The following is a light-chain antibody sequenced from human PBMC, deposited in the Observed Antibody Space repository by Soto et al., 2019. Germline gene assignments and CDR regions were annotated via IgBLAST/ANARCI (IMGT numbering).Light chain of an antibody. CDR1: QSVNNF. V-gene: IGKV3-11*01. CDR3: HQRSSWPPT. CDR2: DAS. Sequence: EIVLTQSPVTLSLSPGDRATLSCRASQSVNNFVAWYQQTPGQAPRLLIYDASNRATGVPARFRGSGSGTDFTLTISSLEPEDFAVYYCHQRSSWPPTFGGGTKVDIK. J-gene: IGKJ4*01.